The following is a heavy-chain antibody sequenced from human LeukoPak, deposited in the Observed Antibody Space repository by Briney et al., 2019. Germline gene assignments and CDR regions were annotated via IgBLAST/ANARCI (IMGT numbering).Heavy chain of an antibody. Sequence: PSQTLSLTCTVSGGSISSGGYYWSWIRQHPGKGLEWIGYIYYSGSTYYNPSLMSRVTISVDTSKNQFSLKLSSVTAADTAVYYCASRKVTTGVDYFDYWGQGTLVTVSS. CDR1: GGSISSGGYY. CDR3: ASRKVTTGVDYFDY. V-gene: IGHV4-31*03. CDR2: IYYSGST. D-gene: IGHD4-23*01. J-gene: IGHJ4*02.